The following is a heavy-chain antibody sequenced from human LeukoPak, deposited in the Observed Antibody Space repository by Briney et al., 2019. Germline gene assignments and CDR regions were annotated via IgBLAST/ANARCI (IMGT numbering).Heavy chain of an antibody. J-gene: IGHJ3*02. CDR3: ARDTPTITYYYDSSGYFDAFGI. CDR2: ISSSSSTI. CDR1: GFTFSSYS. Sequence: PGGSLRLSCAASGFTFSSYSMNWVRQAPGKGLEWVSYISSSSSTIYYADSVKGRFTISRDNAKNSLYLQMNSLRAEDTAVYYCARDTPTITYYYDSSGYFDAFGIWGQGTMVTVSS. V-gene: IGHV3-48*01. D-gene: IGHD3-22*01.